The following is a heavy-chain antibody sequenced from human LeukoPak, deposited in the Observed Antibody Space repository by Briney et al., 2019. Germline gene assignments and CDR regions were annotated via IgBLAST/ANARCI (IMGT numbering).Heavy chain of an antibody. CDR2: FDPEDGET. Sequence: GASVKVSCKVSGYTLTELSMHWVRQAPGKGLEWMGGFDPEDGETIYAQKFQGRVTMTEDTSTDTAYMELSSLRSEDTAVYYCATVRHLVVVPAASPAHDAFDIWGQGTTVTVSS. V-gene: IGHV1-24*01. J-gene: IGHJ3*02. CDR1: GYTLTELS. D-gene: IGHD2-2*01. CDR3: ATVRHLVVVPAASPAHDAFDI.